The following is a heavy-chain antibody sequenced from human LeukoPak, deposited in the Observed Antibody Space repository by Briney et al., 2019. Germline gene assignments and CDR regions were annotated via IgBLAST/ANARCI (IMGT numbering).Heavy chain of an antibody. V-gene: IGHV3-21*01. CDR2: ISSSSGYI. Sequence: GGSLRLSCAASGFTFSSYSMNWVRQAPGKGLEWVSSISSSSGYIYYADSVKGRFTISRDNAKNSLYLQMNSLRAEDTAVYYCARDPGYCSGGSCYVHYYGMDVWGQGTTVTVSS. J-gene: IGHJ6*02. CDR3: ARDPGYCSGGSCYVHYYGMDV. CDR1: GFTFSSYS. D-gene: IGHD2-15*01.